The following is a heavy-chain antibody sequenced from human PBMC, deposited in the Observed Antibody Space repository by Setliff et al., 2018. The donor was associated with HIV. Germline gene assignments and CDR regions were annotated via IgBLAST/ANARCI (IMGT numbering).Heavy chain of an antibody. J-gene: IGHJ4*02. Sequence: SGPTLVNPTQTLTLTCTFSGFSLSTSGAAVGWIRQPPGKALEWLAILYWDDDKRYTPSLNNRLTITKGTSKNQVVLTMTNVDPVDTATYFCARRAGSSWFRFYFDYWGRGALVTVSS. D-gene: IGHD6-13*01. CDR1: GFSLSTSGAA. CDR2: LYWDDDK. V-gene: IGHV2-5*02. CDR3: ARRAGSSWFRFYFDY.